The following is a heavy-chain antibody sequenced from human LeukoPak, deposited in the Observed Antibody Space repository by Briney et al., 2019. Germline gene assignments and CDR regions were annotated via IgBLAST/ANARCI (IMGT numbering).Heavy chain of an antibody. J-gene: IGHJ3*02. CDR3: ARGRDYYDSSGYYSDAFDI. CDR1: GGSISSYY. Sequence: SETLSLTCTVSGGSISSYYWSWIQQPPGKGLEWIGYIYYSGSTNYNPSLKSRVTISVDTSKNQFSLKLSSVTAADTAVYYCARGRDYYDSSGYYSDAFDIWGQGTMVTVSS. D-gene: IGHD3-22*01. CDR2: IYYSGST. V-gene: IGHV4-59*08.